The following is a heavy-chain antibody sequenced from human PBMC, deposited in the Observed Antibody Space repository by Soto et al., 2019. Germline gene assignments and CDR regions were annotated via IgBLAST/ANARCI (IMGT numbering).Heavy chain of an antibody. J-gene: IGHJ6*02. CDR3: ARYYGSGRPYYYYGMDV. Sequence: SETLSLTCTVCGGSISSYYWSWIRQPPGKGLEWIGYIYYSGSTNYNPSLKSRVTISVDTSKNQFSLKLSSVTAADTAVYYCARYYGSGRPYYYYGMDVWGQGTTVTVSS. CDR1: GGSISSYY. D-gene: IGHD3-10*01. CDR2: IYYSGST. V-gene: IGHV4-59*01.